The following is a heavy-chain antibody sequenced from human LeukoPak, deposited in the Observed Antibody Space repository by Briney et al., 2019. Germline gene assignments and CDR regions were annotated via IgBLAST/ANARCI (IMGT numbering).Heavy chain of an antibody. J-gene: IGHJ6*02. Sequence: ASVKVSFTASGYTFTVYYMHWVRQAPGQGLEWMGWINPNSGGTNYAQKFQGWVTMTRDTSISTAYMELSRLRSDDTAVYYCAREPKHNYGMDVWGQGTTVTVSS. CDR3: AREPKHNYGMDV. CDR1: GYTFTVYY. CDR2: INPNSGGT. V-gene: IGHV1-2*04.